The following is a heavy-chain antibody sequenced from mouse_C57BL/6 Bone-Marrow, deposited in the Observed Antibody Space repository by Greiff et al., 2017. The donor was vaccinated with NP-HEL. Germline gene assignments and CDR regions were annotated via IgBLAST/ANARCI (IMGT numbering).Heavy chain of an antibody. CDR1: GFTFSDAW. D-gene: IGHD1-1*01. V-gene: IGHV6-6*01. CDR2: IRNKANNHAT. CDR3: TRGYYYGSRSYFDV. Sequence: EVQLQESGGGLVQPGGSMKLSCAASGFTFSDAWMDWVRQSPEKGLEWVAEIRNKANNHATYYAESVKGRFTISRDESKSSVYLQMNSLRAEDTGSYYCTRGYYYGSRSYFDVWGTGTTVTVSS. J-gene: IGHJ1*03.